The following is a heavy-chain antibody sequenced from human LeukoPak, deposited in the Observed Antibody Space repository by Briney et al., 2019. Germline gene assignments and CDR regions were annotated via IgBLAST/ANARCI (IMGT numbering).Heavy chain of an antibody. CDR1: GGSISSGGYY. J-gene: IGHJ3*02. CDR2: IYHSGST. D-gene: IGHD6-13*01. Sequence: PSETLSLTCTVSGGSISSGGYYWSWIRQPPGKGLEWIGYIYHSGSTYYNPSLKSRVTISVDRSKNQFSLKLSSVTAADTAVYYCARYAAGTGAVAFDIWGQGTVVTVSS. CDR3: ARYAAGTGAVAFDI. V-gene: IGHV4-30-2*01.